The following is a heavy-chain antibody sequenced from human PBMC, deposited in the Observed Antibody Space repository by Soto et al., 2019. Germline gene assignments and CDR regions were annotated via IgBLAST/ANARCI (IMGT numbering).Heavy chain of an antibody. CDR3: AREDEVPHRSGHYYFAL. V-gene: IGHV4-34*12. CDR2: VIRLGRP. CDR1: GESFSDAY. J-gene: IGHJ4*02. D-gene: IGHD6-19*01. Sequence: PSETMSPTCVVSGESFSDAYWSWFRQPPGKVREWIGKVIRLGRPNYRTSLKSRVDMTVAISRNQVSLGLTSLTAAATAVYYCAREDEVPHRSGHYYFALWGQGVMVTVSS.